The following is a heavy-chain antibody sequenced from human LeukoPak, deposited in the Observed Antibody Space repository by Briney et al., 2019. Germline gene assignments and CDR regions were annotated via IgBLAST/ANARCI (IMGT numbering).Heavy chain of an antibody. CDR3: ARVQEAVAGMYYYGMDV. CDR2: IKQDGSEK. D-gene: IGHD6-19*01. J-gene: IGHJ6*02. V-gene: IGHV3-7*01. CDR1: GFTFSSYW. Sequence: PGGSLRLSCAASGFTFSSYWMSWVRQAPGKGLEWVANIKQDGSEKYYVDSVKGRFTISRDNAKNSLYLQMNSLRAEDTAVYYCARVQEAVAGMYYYGMDVWGQGTTVIVSS.